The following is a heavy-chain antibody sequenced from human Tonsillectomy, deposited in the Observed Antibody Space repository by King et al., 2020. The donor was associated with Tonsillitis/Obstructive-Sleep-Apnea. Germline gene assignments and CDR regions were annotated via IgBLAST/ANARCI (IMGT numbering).Heavy chain of an antibody. CDR1: GFTVSSNY. V-gene: IGHV3-53*04. CDR3: ARGYCSGGSCYADWFDP. CDR2: IYSGGST. J-gene: IGHJ5*02. D-gene: IGHD2-15*01. Sequence: VQLVESGGGLVQPGGSLRLSCAASGFTVSSNYMSWVRQAPGKGLERVSVIYSGGSTYYADSVKGRFTISRHNSKNTLYLQMNSRRAEDTAVYYCARGYCSGGSCYADWFDPWGQGTLVTVSS.